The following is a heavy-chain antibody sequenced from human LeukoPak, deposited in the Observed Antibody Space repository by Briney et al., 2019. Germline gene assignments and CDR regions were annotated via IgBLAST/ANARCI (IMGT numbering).Heavy chain of an antibody. Sequence: SETLSLTCTVSGYSISSGHYWGWIRQPPGKGLECIGSIYKSGTTYYTQSLKSRVTISVDTSKNPFSLKLSSVTAADTAVYYCARDDYNNYDIFDFWGQGTMVPVSS. CDR1: GYSISSGHY. J-gene: IGHJ3*01. CDR2: IYKSGTT. CDR3: ARDDYNNYDIFDF. V-gene: IGHV4-38-2*02. D-gene: IGHD4-11*01.